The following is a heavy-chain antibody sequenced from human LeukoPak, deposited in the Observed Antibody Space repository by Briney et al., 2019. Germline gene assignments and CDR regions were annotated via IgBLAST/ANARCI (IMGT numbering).Heavy chain of an antibody. J-gene: IGHJ4*02. CDR2: ISYDGSNK. Sequence: GGSLRLSCAASGFTFSSYAMHWVRQAPGKGLEWVAVISYDGSNKYYADSVKGRFTISRDNSKNTLYLQMNSLRAEDTAVYYCAKDRFRWFGEFSMYYFDYWGQGTLVTVSS. CDR3: AKDRFRWFGEFSMYYFDY. D-gene: IGHD3-10*01. V-gene: IGHV3-30*04. CDR1: GFTFSSYA.